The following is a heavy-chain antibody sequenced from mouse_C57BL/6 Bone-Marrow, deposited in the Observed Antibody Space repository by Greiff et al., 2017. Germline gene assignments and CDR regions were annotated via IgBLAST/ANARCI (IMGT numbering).Heavy chain of an antibody. CDR1: GYTFTSYW. Sequence: QVQLKQPGAELVMPGASVKLSCKASGYTFTSYWMHWVKQRPGQGLEWIGEIDPSDSYTNYNQKFKGKSTLTVDKSSSTAYMQLSSLTSEDSAVYYCITTVVDPYWYFDVWGTGTTVTVSS. CDR2: IDPSDSYT. D-gene: IGHD1-1*01. J-gene: IGHJ1*03. CDR3: ITTVVDPYWYFDV. V-gene: IGHV1-69*01.